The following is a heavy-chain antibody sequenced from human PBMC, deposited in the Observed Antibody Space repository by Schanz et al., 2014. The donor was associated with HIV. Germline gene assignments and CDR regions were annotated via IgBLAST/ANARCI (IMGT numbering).Heavy chain of an antibody. D-gene: IGHD3-10*01. CDR2: IRGSGGST. V-gene: IGHV3-23*04. CDR1: GFTFSSYA. Sequence: EVQLVESGGGLVQPGGSLRLSCAASGFTFSSYAMSWVRQAPGKGLEWVSVIRGSGGSTYYADSVKGRFTISRDNSKNTLYLQMNSLRAEDTAVYYCARGSGPYYYYYGMDVWGQGTTVTVSS. J-gene: IGHJ6*02. CDR3: ARGSGPYYYYYGMDV.